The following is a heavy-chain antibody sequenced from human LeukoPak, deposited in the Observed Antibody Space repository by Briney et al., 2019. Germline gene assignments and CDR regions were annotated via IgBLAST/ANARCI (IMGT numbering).Heavy chain of an antibody. CDR3: ARDSGSITMNYYFDY. CDR1: GGSINNYY. J-gene: IGHJ4*02. Sequence: SETLSLTCIVSGGSINNYYWNWIRQPAGQGLEWIGRIYTSGSTNYNPSLKSRATMSVDTSKNQFSLKLSSVTAADTAVYYCARDSGSITMNYYFDYWGQGTLVTVSS. D-gene: IGHD3-22*01. CDR2: IYTSGST. V-gene: IGHV4-4*07.